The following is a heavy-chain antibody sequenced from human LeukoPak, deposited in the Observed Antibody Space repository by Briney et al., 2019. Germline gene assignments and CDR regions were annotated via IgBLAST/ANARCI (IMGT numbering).Heavy chain of an antibody. V-gene: IGHV3-21*01. D-gene: IGHD3-22*01. CDR2: ICSSRNYI. J-gene: IGHJ4*02. CDR3: ARDPYYYDSSGYYGEGFDY. CDR1: GFTFSSYS. Sequence: GGSLRLSCAASGFTFSSYSMNWVRRAPRKGLEWVSYICSSRNYIFYADSVKGRFTISRDNAKNSLYLQMNSLRAEDTAVYYCARDPYYYDSSGYYGEGFDYWGQGTLVTVSS.